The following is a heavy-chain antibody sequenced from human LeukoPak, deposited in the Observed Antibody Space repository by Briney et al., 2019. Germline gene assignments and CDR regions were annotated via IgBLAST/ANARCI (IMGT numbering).Heavy chain of an antibody. CDR3: AKDPSYYDFWSGYYSDY. Sequence: GGSLRLSCAASGFTFSSYGMNWVRQAPGKGLTWVSYISGSDSTVYYADSVRGRFTISRDNTKNSLYLQMNSLRAEDAAVYYCAKDPSYYDFWSGYYSDYWGQGTLVTVSS. D-gene: IGHD3-3*01. J-gene: IGHJ4*02. CDR2: ISGSDSTV. V-gene: IGHV3-48*04. CDR1: GFTFSSYG.